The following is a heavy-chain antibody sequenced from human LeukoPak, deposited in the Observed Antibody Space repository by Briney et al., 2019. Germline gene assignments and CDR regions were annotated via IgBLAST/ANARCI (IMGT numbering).Heavy chain of an antibody. CDR3: AAMVVTVEAFDY. D-gene: IGHD2-21*02. J-gene: IGHJ4*02. CDR2: ISGSATGSRT. CDR1: GFTFSSYW. V-gene: IGHV3-23*01. Sequence: AGGSLRLSCTASGFTFSSYWMHWVRQAPGKGLVWVSAISGSATGSRTYYADSVKGRFTISRDNFKNTVDLVMNNLRAEDTGVYYCAAMVVTVEAFDYWGQGTLVTVSS.